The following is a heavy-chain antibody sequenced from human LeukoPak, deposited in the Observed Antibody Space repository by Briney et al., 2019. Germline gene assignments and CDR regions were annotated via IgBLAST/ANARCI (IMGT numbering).Heavy chain of an antibody. V-gene: IGHV4-38-2*02. Sequence: SETLSLTCTVSGYSISSGYYWGWIRQPPGQGLEWIGSIYNTGSTFYNPSLKSRVTISVDTSKNQFSLKLSSVTAADTAVYYCARVNREMATITPWGQGTLVTVSS. CDR3: ARVNREMATITP. D-gene: IGHD5-24*01. CDR2: IYNTGST. CDR1: GYSISSGYY. J-gene: IGHJ4*02.